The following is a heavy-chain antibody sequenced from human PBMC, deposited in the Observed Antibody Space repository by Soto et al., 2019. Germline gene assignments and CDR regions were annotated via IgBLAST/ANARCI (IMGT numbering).Heavy chain of an antibody. CDR3: ARDGVGPFDY. D-gene: IGHD3-3*01. Sequence: QVQLQESGPGLLKPSETLSLTCTISGGSVSTYYWSWIRQPPGKELEWIGLTSYSGNTNYNPSLKSRVAMAVDTSKSQFSLTLSSVTAADTAVYYCARDGVGPFDYWGQGTLVTVSS. V-gene: IGHV4-59*02. CDR1: GGSVSTYY. J-gene: IGHJ4*02. CDR2: TSYSGNT.